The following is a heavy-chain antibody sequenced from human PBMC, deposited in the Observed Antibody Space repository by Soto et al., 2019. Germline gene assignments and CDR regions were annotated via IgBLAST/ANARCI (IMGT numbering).Heavy chain of an antibody. D-gene: IGHD2-2*01. Sequence: ASVKVSCKASGYTFTSYYMHWVRQAPGQGLEWMGIINPSGGSTSYAQKFQGRVTMTRDTSTSTAYMELSSLRSEDTAVYYFARAVPPYFDYWGQGTLVTVSS. V-gene: IGHV1-46*03. CDR2: INPSGGST. CDR3: ARAVPPYFDY. J-gene: IGHJ4*02. CDR1: GYTFTSYY.